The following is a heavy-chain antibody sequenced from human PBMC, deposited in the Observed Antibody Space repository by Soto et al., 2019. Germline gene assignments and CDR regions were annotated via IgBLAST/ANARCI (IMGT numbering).Heavy chain of an antibody. CDR2: ISDTGGSA. Sequence: PGGSLRLSCAASGFTFSSYAMSWVRQAPGKGLEWVSVISDTGGSAYYADSVKGRFTISRDNSKNTLYLQMSSLRAEDTAVYYCAKTKTYTSCWGYYYYGMDVWGQGTTVPVSS. D-gene: IGHD6-19*01. CDR3: AKTKTYTSCWGYYYYGMDV. CDR1: GFTFSSYA. V-gene: IGHV3-23*01. J-gene: IGHJ6*02.